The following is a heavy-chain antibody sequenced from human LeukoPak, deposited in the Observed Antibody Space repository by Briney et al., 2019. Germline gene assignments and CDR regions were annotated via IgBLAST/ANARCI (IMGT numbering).Heavy chain of an antibody. Sequence: GESLKISCKGSGYSFTNYWITWVRQMPGKGLEWMGRTDPSDSYTNYSPSFQGHVTISADRSISAAYLQWSSLKASDTAMYYCARLKYYGSGSYYFAYWGQGTLVTVSS. J-gene: IGHJ4*02. V-gene: IGHV5-10-1*01. CDR3: ARLKYYGSGSYYFAY. D-gene: IGHD3-10*01. CDR2: TDPSDSYT. CDR1: GYSFTNYW.